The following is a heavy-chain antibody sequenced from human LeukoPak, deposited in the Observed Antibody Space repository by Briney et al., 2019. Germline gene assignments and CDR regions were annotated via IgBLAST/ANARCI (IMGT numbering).Heavy chain of an antibody. CDR2: INHSGSA. D-gene: IGHD2-15*01. J-gene: IGHJ4*02. Sequence: PSDTQSLTCAVYGEFFSGYYWSWIRQPPGKGREWIAEINHSGSASYNPSLKSRVTISVDTSKNQFFLKLSSVTAADTAVYYCASFRGGGGSRLEGFDFWGQGTLVTVSS. V-gene: IGHV4-34*01. CDR1: GEFFSGYY. CDR3: ASFRGGGGSRLEGFDF.